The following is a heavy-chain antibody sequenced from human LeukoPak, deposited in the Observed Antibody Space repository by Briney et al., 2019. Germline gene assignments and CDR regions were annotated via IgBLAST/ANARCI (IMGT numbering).Heavy chain of an antibody. D-gene: IGHD6-19*01. CDR2: IYYSGST. CDR3: ARGSLAAADYFDY. J-gene: IGHJ4*02. Sequence: SETLSLTCTVSGGSISSYYWSWIRQPPGKGLEWIGYIYYSGSTNYNPSLKSRVTISVDTSKNQFSLKLSSVTAADTAVYYCARGSLAAADYFDYWGQGTLVTVSS. CDR1: GGSISSYY. V-gene: IGHV4-59*01.